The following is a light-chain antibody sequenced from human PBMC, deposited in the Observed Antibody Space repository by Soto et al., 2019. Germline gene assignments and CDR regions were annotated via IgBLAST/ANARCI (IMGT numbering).Light chain of an antibody. CDR2: LNN. CDR1: ASNVAVNT. V-gene: IGLV1-44*01. J-gene: IGLJ2*01. Sequence: QAVVTQAPSASGTPGQRVTISCSGSASNVAVNTVNWYQQLPGTAPKLRIYLNNQRPSGVPDRFSGSKSGTSASLAISGLRSEDEADYYCAAWDDSLNGPIFGGGTKLTVL. CDR3: AAWDDSLNGPI.